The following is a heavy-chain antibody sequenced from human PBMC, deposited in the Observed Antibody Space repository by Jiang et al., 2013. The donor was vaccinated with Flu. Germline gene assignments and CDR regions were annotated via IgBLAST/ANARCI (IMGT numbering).Heavy chain of an antibody. D-gene: IGHD6-19*01. V-gene: IGHV4-38-2*02. CDR1: GYSISSGYY. CDR2: IYHSGST. J-gene: IGHJ4*02. Sequence: GSGLVKPSETLSLTCTVSGYSISSGYYWGWIRQPPGKGLEWIGSIYHSGSTYYNPSLKSRVTISVDTSKNQFSLKLSSVTAADTAVYYCARDVAGELDYWGQGTLVTVSP. CDR3: ARDVAGELDY.